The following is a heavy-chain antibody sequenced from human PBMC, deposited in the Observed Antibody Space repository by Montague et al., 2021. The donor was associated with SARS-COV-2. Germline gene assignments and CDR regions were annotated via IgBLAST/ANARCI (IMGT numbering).Heavy chain of an antibody. D-gene: IGHD6-13*01. CDR3: ANRGIAAAGSYRYYFDY. V-gene: IGHV3-23*01. CDR2: ISGSGGST. J-gene: IGHJ4*02. CDR1: GFTFSYYV. Sequence: SLRLSCVASGFTFSYYVMSWVRQAPGKGLEWVSAISGSGGSTYYADSVKGRFTISRDNSENTLYLQMNNLRAEDTAVYYCANRGIAAAGSYRYYFDYWGQGTLVTVSS.